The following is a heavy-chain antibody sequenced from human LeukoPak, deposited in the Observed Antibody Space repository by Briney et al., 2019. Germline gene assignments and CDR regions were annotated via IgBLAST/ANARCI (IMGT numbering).Heavy chain of an antibody. V-gene: IGHV3-11*01. CDR2: ITSSGSTI. J-gene: IGHJ3*02. D-gene: IGHD6-6*01. CDR1: GFTFSDYY. Sequence: GGSLRLSCAASGFTFSDYYTSWIRQAPGKGLEWVSYITSSGSTIYYADSMKGRFTISRDDAKHSLFLHLDSLRVEDTAVYYCARIGRPAAFDIWGQGTLVIVSS. CDR3: ARIGRPAAFDI.